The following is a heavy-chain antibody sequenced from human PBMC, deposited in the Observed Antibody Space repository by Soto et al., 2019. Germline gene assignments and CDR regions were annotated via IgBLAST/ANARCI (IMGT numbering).Heavy chain of an antibody. Sequence: SETLSLTCAVSGYSISSGYYWGWIRQPPGKGLEWIGSIYHSGSTYYNPSLKSRVTISVDTPTNQFSLKLSSVTAADTAVYYCARVPIAAGGRGGYYGMDVWGQGTTVTVSS. CDR3: ARVPIAAGGRGGYYGMDV. CDR1: GYSISSGYY. J-gene: IGHJ6*02. CDR2: IYHSGST. V-gene: IGHV4-38-2*01. D-gene: IGHD6-13*01.